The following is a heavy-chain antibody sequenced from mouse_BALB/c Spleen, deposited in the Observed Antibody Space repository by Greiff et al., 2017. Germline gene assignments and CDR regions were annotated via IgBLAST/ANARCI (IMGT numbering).Heavy chain of an antibody. CDR1: GYSITSGYY. Sequence: EVKLVESGPGLLKPSQSLSLTCSVTGYSITSGYYWNWIRQFPGNKLEWMGYISYDGSNNYNPSLKNRISITRDTSKNQFFLKLNSVTTEDTATYYCARDNYERAMDYWGQGTSVTVSS. CDR3: ARDNYERAMDY. J-gene: IGHJ4*01. CDR2: ISYDGSN. V-gene: IGHV3-6*02. D-gene: IGHD2-1*01.